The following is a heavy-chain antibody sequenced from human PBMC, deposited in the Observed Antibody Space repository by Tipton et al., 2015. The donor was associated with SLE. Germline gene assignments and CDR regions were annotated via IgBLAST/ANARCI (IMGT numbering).Heavy chain of an antibody. CDR3: AREDYYDSSDDI. CDR1: GFTFSSYG. Sequence: RSLRLSCAASGFTFSSYGMHWVRQAPGKGLEWVAVISYDGSNKYYADSVKGRFTISRDNSKNTLYLQMNSLRAEDTAVYYCAREDYYDSSDDIWGQGTMVTVSS. CDR2: ISYDGSNK. J-gene: IGHJ3*02. V-gene: IGHV3-30*03. D-gene: IGHD3-22*01.